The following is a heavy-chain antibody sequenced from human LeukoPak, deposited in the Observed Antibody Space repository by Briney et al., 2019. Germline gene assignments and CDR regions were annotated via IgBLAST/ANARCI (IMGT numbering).Heavy chain of an antibody. J-gene: IGHJ2*01. D-gene: IGHD3-16*02. CDR2: IKYDGREK. Sequence: PGGSLRLSCAASGFTFSSYWMSWVRQAPGKGLEWVANIKYDGREKWSVDSVKGRFTISRDNARNSVFLQMDGLNVEDTAVYYCARHPYRARYFDLWGRGTLVTVSS. CDR3: ARHPYRARYFDL. V-gene: IGHV3-7*01. CDR1: GFTFSSYW.